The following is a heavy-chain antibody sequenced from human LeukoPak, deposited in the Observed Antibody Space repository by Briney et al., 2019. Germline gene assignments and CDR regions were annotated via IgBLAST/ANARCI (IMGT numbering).Heavy chain of an antibody. J-gene: IGHJ6*03. CDR1: GYTFTSYG. D-gene: IGHD3-3*01. CDR3: ARANYDFWSGYPYYCYYCYMVV. Sequence: ASVKVSCNASGYTFTSYGISWVRQAPGQGPEWVGTISAYNGNSNSPQKLQGRVTMNTDTSTNTAYMELTSLRSDDTAGYYCARANYDFWSGYPYYCYYCYMVVWGKGTTVSVSS. CDR2: ISAYNGNS. V-gene: IGHV1-18*01.